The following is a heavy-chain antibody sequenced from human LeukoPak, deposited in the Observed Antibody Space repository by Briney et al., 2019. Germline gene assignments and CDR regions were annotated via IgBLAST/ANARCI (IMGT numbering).Heavy chain of an antibody. V-gene: IGHV4-31*03. CDR2: IYYSGST. CDR3: ARDNLGGWFDP. Sequence: SETLSLTCTVSGGSISSGDYYWSWIRQHPGKGLEWIGHIYYSGSTDYNPSLKSRVTISIDTSKNQFSLKLGSVTAADTAVYYCARDNLGGWFDPWGQGTLVTVSS. J-gene: IGHJ5*02. CDR1: GGSISSGDYY.